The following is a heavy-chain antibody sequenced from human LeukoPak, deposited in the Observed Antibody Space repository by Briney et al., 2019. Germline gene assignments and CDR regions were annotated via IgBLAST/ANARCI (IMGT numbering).Heavy chain of an antibody. CDR2: ISPNGGST. CDR1: GFTFSYYV. V-gene: IGHV3-64*05. CDR3: VKDRGRHTQLLFDY. J-gene: IGHJ4*02. Sequence: PGGSLRLSCSASGFTFSYYVMHWVRQAPGKGLEYVSGISPNGGSTYYADSVKGRFTISRDNSKNTLYVQMSSLRAEDTAVYYCVKDRGRHTQLLFDYWGQGTLVTVPS. D-gene: IGHD1-1*01.